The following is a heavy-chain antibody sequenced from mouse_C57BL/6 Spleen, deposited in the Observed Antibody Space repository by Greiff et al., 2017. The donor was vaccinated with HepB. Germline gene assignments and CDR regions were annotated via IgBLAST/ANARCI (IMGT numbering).Heavy chain of an antibody. CDR2: INYDGSST. CDR3: ARDRYYGSSYDYYAMDY. Sequence: EVKLVDSEGGLVQPGSSMKLSCTASGFTFSDYYMAWVRQVPEKGLEWVANINYDGSSTYYLDSLKSRFIISRDNAKNILYLQMSSLKSEDTATYYCARDRYYGSSYDYYAMDYWGQGTSVTVSS. J-gene: IGHJ4*01. D-gene: IGHD1-1*01. CDR1: GFTFSDYY. V-gene: IGHV5-16*01.